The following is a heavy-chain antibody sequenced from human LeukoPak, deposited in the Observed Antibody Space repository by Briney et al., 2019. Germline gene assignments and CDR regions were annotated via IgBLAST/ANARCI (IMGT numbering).Heavy chain of an antibody. CDR2: INSDGSST. J-gene: IGHJ4*02. D-gene: IGHD3-3*01. CDR1: GFTFSSYW. CDR3: APSFGVVMDTGDY. V-gene: IGHV3-74*01. Sequence: GGSPRLSCAASGFTFSSYWMHWVRQAPGKGLVWVSRINSDGSSTSYADSVKGRFTISRDNAKNTLYLQMNSLRAEDTAVYYCAPSFGVVMDTGDYWGQGTLVTVFS.